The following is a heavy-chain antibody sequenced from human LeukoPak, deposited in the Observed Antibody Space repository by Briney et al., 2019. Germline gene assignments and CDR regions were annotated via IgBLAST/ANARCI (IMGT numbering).Heavy chain of an antibody. J-gene: IGHJ4*02. Sequence: SVKVPCKASGGTFSSYAISWVRQAPGQGLEWMGGIIPIFGTANYAQKFQGRVTITADESTSTAYMELSSLRSEDTAVYYCAREKSCSSTSCYGYFDYWGQGTLVTASS. V-gene: IGHV1-69*13. D-gene: IGHD2-2*01. CDR1: GGTFSSYA. CDR2: IIPIFGTA. CDR3: AREKSCSSTSCYGYFDY.